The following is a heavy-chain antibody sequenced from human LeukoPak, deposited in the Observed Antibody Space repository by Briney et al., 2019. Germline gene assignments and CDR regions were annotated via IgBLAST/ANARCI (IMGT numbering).Heavy chain of an antibody. J-gene: IGHJ4*02. CDR3: AREIDHGGNSDY. CDR1: GGSISSGSYY. D-gene: IGHD4-23*01. V-gene: IGHV4-61*02. CDR2: IYTSGST. Sequence: PSQTLSLTCTVSGGSISSGSYYWSWIRQPAGKGLEWIGRIYTSGSTNYNPSLKSRVTISVDTSKNQFSLKLSSVTAADTAVYYCAREIDHGGNSDYWGQGTLVTVSS.